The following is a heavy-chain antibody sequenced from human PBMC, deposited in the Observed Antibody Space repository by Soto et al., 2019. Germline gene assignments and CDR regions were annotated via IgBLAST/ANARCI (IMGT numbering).Heavy chain of an antibody. CDR2: ISSDGTKK. CDR1: GFTFSSHA. CDR3: ARAPFAYYGFWSGPDAYGMDV. J-gene: IGHJ6*02. D-gene: IGHD3-3*01. V-gene: IGHV3-30-3*01. Sequence: QVQPVESGGGVVQPGRSLRLSCAASGFTFSSHAMHWVRQAPGKGLEWVAVISSDGTKKYYADSVKGRFTISRDNSENTLYLQLSSLRPEDAAVYYCARAPFAYYGFWSGPDAYGMDVWGQGTTVTVSS.